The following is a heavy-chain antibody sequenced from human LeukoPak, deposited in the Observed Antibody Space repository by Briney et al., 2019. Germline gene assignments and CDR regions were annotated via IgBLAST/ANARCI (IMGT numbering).Heavy chain of an antibody. D-gene: IGHD5-12*01. CDR3: AKGAYDYIEIAYFDY. CDR2: LIGSSGAT. J-gene: IGHJ4*02. V-gene: IGHV3-23*01. CDR1: GFTFSDYA. Sequence: GGSLRLSCAASGFTFSDYAMNWVRQAPGKGLEWVAVLIGSSGATDYADSVKGRFTISRDNSKNTLFLQMNSLRAEDTAIYYCAKGAYDYIEIAYFDYWGQGALVTVSS.